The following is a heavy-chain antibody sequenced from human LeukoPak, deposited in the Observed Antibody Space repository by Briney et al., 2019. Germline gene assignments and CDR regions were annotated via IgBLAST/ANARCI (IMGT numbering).Heavy chain of an antibody. CDR3: ARDLPPYYFDY. J-gene: IGHJ4*02. CDR1: GGIFSSYA. CDR2: IIPILGIA. V-gene: IGHV1-69*04. Sequence: SVKVSRKASGGIFSSYAISWVRQAPGQGLEWMGRIIPILGIANYAQKFQGRVTITADKSTSTAYMDLSSLRSEDTAVYYCARDLPPYYFDYWGQGTLVTVSS.